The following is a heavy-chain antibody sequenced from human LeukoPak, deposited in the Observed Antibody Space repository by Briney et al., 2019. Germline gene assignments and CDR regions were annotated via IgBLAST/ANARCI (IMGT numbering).Heavy chain of an antibody. CDR2: ISWNSGSI. V-gene: IGHV3-9*01. CDR1: GFTFDDYA. D-gene: IGHD5-18*01. CDR3: AKDILGLTAMDLVFDY. J-gene: IGHJ4*02. Sequence: PGGSLRLSCAASGFTFDDYAMHWGRQAPGKGLEWVSGISWNSGSIGYADSVKGRFTISRDNAKNSLYLQMNSLRAEDTALYYCAKDILGLTAMDLVFDYWGQGTLVTVSS.